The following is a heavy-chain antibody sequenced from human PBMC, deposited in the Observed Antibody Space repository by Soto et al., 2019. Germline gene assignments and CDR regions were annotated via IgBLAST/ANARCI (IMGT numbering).Heavy chain of an antibody. CDR3: TTDLVYYYDSSGYYPPYNWFDP. Sequence: GGSLRLSCAASGFTFSNAWMSWVRQAPGKGLEWVGRIKSKTDGGTTDYDAPVKGRFTISRDDSKNTLYLQMNSLKTEDTAVYYCTTDLVYYYDSSGYYPPYNWFDPWGQGTLVTVSS. CDR2: IKSKTDGGTT. V-gene: IGHV3-15*01. J-gene: IGHJ5*02. D-gene: IGHD3-22*01. CDR1: GFTFSNAW.